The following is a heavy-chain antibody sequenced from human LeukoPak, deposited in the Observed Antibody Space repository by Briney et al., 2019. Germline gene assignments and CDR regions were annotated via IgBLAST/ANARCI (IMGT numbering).Heavy chain of an antibody. D-gene: IGHD3-16*01. CDR1: GFTVSSNY. J-gene: IGHJ4*02. CDR2: IYSGGST. Sequence: GGSLRLSCAASGFTVSSNYMSWVRQAPGKGLEWVSVIYSGGSTYYADSVKGRFTISRDNSKSTLYLQMNSLRAEDTAVYYCARDILPRWGSDYWGQGTLVTVSS. V-gene: IGHV3-53*01. CDR3: ARDILPRWGSDY.